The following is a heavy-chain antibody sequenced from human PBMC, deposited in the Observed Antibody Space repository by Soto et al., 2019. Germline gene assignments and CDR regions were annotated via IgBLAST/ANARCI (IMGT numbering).Heavy chain of an antibody. Sequence: PWESLRLSCTASGFTFSDYYILWSRQSPGNGLGRVSYLSRRARTIYYADAVKGRFTMSRDNAKNSPYLQLHSLRAEVTAVYYCARDPLGYGDYYWGQGTLVTVFS. V-gene: IGHV3-11*01. D-gene: IGHD4-17*01. CDR3: ARDPLGYGDYY. CDR1: GFTFSDYY. CDR2: LSRRARTI. J-gene: IGHJ4*02.